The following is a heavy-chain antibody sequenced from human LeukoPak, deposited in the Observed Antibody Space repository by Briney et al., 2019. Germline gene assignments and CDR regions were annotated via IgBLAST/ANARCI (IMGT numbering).Heavy chain of an antibody. CDR2: INPKSGDT. CDR3: ARSDGFSGYSSLGDS. Sequence: GASVKVSCKASGYTFTGYYMHWVRQAPGQGLEWMGWINPKSGDTNYAQKFQGRVTMTRDTSISTAYMELSRLRSDDTAVYYCARSDGFSGYSSLGDSWGQGTLVTVS. D-gene: IGHD3-22*01. J-gene: IGHJ5*01. V-gene: IGHV1-2*02. CDR1: GYTFTGYY.